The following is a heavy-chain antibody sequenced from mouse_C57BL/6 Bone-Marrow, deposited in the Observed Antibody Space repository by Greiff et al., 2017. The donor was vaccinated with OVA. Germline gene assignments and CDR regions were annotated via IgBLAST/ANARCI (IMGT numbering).Heavy chain of an antibody. CDR1: GFNIKDDY. CDR2: IDPENGDT. D-gene: IGHD1-1*01. V-gene: IGHV14-4*01. J-gene: IGHJ2*01. CDR3: TTGSSYNY. Sequence: EVKLQQSGAELVRPGASVKLSCTASGFNIKDDYMHWVKQRPEQGLEWIGWIDPENGDTEYASKFQGKATITADTSSNTAYLQLSSLTSEDTAVYYCTTGSSYNYWGQGTTLTVSS.